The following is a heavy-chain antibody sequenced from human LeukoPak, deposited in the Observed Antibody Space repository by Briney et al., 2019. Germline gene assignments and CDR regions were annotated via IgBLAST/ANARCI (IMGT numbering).Heavy chain of an antibody. CDR3: ARVDNNGLYSEYFDH. CDR2: ITSTSTYI. V-gene: IGHV3-21*01. D-gene: IGHD6-19*01. J-gene: IGHJ1*01. CDR1: GFTFSSHG. Sequence: PGGTLRLSCAASGFTFSSHGMNWVRQAPGKGLEWVSSITSTSTYIYYGDSVKGRFTTSRDNAKNSLFLQMHSLRAEDTAVYYCARVDNNGLYSEYFDHWGQGTLVTVSS.